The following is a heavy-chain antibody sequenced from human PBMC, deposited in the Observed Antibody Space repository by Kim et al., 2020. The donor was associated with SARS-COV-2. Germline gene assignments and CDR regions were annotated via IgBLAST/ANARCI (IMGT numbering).Heavy chain of an antibody. CDR3: ATQGGVVATSSGFDL. CDR1: GAAISSYY. CDR2: IYDRGNT. V-gene: IGHV4-59*01. D-gene: IGHD5-12*01. J-gene: IGHJ5*02. Sequence: SETLSLTCNVSGAAISSYYWSWIRQSPGKGLEWIGYIYDRGNTDYNPSFRSRVTIFVDAPKNQFSLKLNSVTAADTAAYYCATQGGVVATSSGFDLCGQG.